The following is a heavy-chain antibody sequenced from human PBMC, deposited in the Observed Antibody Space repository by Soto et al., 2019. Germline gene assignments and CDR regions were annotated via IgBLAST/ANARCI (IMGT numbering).Heavy chain of an antibody. V-gene: IGHV1-69*13. D-gene: IGHD6-13*01. Sequence: AAVKVSCKASGGTFSSYAISWVRQAPGQGLEWMGGIIPIFGTADCAQKFQGRVTITADESTSTAYMELSSLRSEDTAVYYCARDKDSSSFGGMDVWGQGTTVTVYS. CDR1: GGTFSSYA. J-gene: IGHJ6*02. CDR3: ARDKDSSSFGGMDV. CDR2: IIPIFGTA.